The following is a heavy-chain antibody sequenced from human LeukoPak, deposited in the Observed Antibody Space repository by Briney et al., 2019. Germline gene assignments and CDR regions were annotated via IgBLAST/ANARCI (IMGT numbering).Heavy chain of an antibody. V-gene: IGHV3-74*01. CDR2: INGDGSST. Sequence: GGSLRLSCVASGSTFSRYWMHWVRQAPGKGLMWVSHINGDGSSTTYAGSVKGRFTISRDNAKNTLYLQMISLRAEDTAVYYCARDNTYGSFDSWGQGTLVTVSS. D-gene: IGHD1-26*01. J-gene: IGHJ4*02. CDR3: ARDNTYGSFDS. CDR1: GSTFSRYW.